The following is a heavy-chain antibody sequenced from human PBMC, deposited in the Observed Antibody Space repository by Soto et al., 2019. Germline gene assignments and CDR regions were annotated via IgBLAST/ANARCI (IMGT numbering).Heavy chain of an antibody. Sequence: EVQLLESGGALVQPGGSLRLSCAASGFSVDYGMTWVRQAPGKGLEWVSTVDYYGVTTHYADSVKGRFTSSRDRSRKTIDLQLTNLRAEDTALYDCVSWVSAHFDNWGQGTLVSVSS. D-gene: IGHD2-8*01. CDR1: GFSVDYG. J-gene: IGHJ4*02. CDR2: VDYYGVTT. CDR3: VSWVSAHFDN. V-gene: IGHV3-23*01.